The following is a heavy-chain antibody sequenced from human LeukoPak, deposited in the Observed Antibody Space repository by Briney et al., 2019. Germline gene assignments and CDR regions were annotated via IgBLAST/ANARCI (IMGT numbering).Heavy chain of an antibody. J-gene: IGHJ4*02. CDR2: INPNSGDT. CDR3: AREVAVSAWRTFDS. CDR1: GYTFTGYY. D-gene: IGHD2-8*02. Sequence: ASVKVSCKASGYTFTGYYMHWVRQAPGQGLEWMGRINPNSGDTSYEQKFQGRATMTRDTSISTAYMELSRLSSDDTAVYYCAREVAVSAWRTFDSWGQGTLVTVSS. V-gene: IGHV1-2*06.